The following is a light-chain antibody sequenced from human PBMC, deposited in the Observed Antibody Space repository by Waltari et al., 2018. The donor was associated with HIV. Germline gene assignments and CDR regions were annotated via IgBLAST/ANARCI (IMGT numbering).Light chain of an antibody. CDR3: QQTDWSPPT. J-gene: IGKJ3*01. CDR1: QPIGMY. CDR2: VAY. V-gene: IGKV1-39*01. Sequence: DIQMTQSPSSLSASVGDRVTITCRAGQPIGMYLNWFQQKPGQAPTLLLYVAYSLQAGCSPRFGDGDSGTDFTLTITSLQREECATYVCQQTDWSPPTFGPGTKVDVK.